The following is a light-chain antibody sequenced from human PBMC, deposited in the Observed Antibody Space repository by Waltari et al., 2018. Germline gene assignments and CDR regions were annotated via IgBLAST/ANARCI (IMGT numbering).Light chain of an antibody. J-gene: IGKJ4*01. CDR2: AAS. CDR3: QQYYSYPLT. Sequence: AIRMTQSPSSLSASTGDRVTITCRASQGISSYLAWYQQKPGKAPKLLISAASTLQSRVPSRFSGSGSGTDFTLTISCLQSEDFATYYCQQYYSYPLTFGGGTKVEIK. CDR1: QGISSY. V-gene: IGKV1-8*01.